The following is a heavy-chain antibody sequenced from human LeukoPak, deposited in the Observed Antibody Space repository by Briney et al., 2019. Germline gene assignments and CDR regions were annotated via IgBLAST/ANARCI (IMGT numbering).Heavy chain of an antibody. V-gene: IGHV3-21*01. D-gene: IGHD6-19*01. CDR2: ISSSSSYI. Sequence: GGSLRLSCAASGFTFSSYSMDWVRQAPGKGLEWVSSISSSSSYIYYADSVKGRFTISRDNAKNSLYLQMNSLRAEDTAVYHCARDVAVAGDYWGQGTLVTVSS. J-gene: IGHJ4*02. CDR1: GFTFSSYS. CDR3: ARDVAVAGDY.